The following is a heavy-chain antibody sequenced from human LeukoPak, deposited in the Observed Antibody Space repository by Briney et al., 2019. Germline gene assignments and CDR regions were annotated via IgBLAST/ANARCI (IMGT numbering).Heavy chain of an antibody. CDR3: TRGSLSGSSRDG. D-gene: IGHD1-26*01. CDR2: MNPNTGDT. V-gene: IGHV1-8*01. J-gene: IGHJ4*02. CDR1: GYTVTGYD. Sequence: ASVSVRCKASGYTVTGYDINWVRQATGQGLEWMGWMNPNTGDTGYAQKFQGRVTMTRNSAIDTAYMELSGLRSEDTAVYYCTRGSLSGSSRDGWGQGTLLTVSS.